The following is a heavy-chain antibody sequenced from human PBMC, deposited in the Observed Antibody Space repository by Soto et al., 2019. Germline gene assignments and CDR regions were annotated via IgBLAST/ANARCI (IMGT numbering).Heavy chain of an antibody. CDR3: ARSVEGHFDY. CDR1: GFPFSIFS. D-gene: IGHD6-19*01. CDR2: ITSDTNTI. V-gene: IGHV3-48*02. J-gene: IGHJ4*02. Sequence: EVQLVESGGGLVQPGGSLRLSCAAVGFPFSIFSINWVRQAPGKGLEWSSYITSDTNTIKYADSVKGRFTISRDNAKNLVYLQMNSLRDEDTAVYFCARSVEGHFDYWGQGTVVTVSS.